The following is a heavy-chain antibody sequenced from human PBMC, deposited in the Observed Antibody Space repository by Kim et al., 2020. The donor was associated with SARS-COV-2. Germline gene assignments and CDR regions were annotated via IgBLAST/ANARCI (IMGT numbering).Heavy chain of an antibody. V-gene: IGHV4-30-2*05. CDR3: ARTKRITIFGVVQWFDP. J-gene: IGHJ5*02. Sequence: LKRRGTISVDTSKNQLSLKLSSVTAADTAVYYCARTKRITIFGVVQWFDPWGQGTLVTVSS. D-gene: IGHD3-3*01.